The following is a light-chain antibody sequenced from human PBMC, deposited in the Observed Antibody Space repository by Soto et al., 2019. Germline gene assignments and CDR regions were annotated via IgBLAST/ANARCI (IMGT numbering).Light chain of an antibody. CDR3: CSYAGSSSYVV. V-gene: IGLV2-23*01. CDR1: SSDVGSYNL. Sequence: QSALTQPASVSGSPGQSITLSCTGTSSDVGSYNLVSWYQLHPGKAPKLMIYEGTKRPSGVSNRFSGSKSGGTASLTISGLQAEDEADYYCCSYAGSSSYVVFGGGTKLTVL. J-gene: IGLJ2*01. CDR2: EGT.